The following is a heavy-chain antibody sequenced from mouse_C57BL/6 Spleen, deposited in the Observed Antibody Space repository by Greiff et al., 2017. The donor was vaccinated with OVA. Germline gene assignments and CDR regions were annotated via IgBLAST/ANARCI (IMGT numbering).Heavy chain of an antibody. D-gene: IGHD2-12*01. CDR2: IRSKSNNYAT. CDR1: GFSFNTYA. J-gene: IGHJ3*01. CDR3: VRHGDDPY. Sequence: EVQRVESGGGLVQPKGSLTLSCAASGFSFNTYAMNWVRQAPGKGLEWVARIRSKSNNYATYYADSVKDRFTISRDDSESMLYLQINNLKTEDTAMYYCVRHGDDPYWGQGTLVTVSA. V-gene: IGHV10-1*01.